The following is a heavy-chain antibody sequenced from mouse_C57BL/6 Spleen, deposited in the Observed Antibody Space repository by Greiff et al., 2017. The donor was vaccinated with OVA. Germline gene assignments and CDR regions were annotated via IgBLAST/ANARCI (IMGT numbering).Heavy chain of an antibody. D-gene: IGHD1-1*01. J-gene: IGHJ2*01. V-gene: IGHV1-52*01. CDR3: ARGYGSVYFDY. Sequence: VQLQQPGAELVRPGSSVKLSCKASGYTFTSYWMHWVKQRPIQGLEWIGNIDPSDSETHYNQKFKDKATLTVDKSSSTAYMQLSSLTSEDSAVYYCARGYGSVYFDYWGQGTTLTVSS. CDR2: IDPSDSET. CDR1: GYTFTSYW.